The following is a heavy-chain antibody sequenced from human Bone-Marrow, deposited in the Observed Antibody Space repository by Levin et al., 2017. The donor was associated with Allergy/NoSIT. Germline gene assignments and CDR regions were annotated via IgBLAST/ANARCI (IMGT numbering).Heavy chain of an antibody. V-gene: IGHV3-64*02. D-gene: IGHD5-12*01. Sequence: GESLKISCAASGFTFRDHSMHWVRQAPGKGLEYVSSINDRGGNAYYADSVKGRFTMYRGDSRQTVFLHMANLRGDDTGIYYCARGLGGSGFDVSDWWGQGTLVTVSS. CDR2: INDRGGNA. J-gene: IGHJ4*02. CDR1: GFTFRDHS. CDR3: ARGLGGSGFDVSDW.